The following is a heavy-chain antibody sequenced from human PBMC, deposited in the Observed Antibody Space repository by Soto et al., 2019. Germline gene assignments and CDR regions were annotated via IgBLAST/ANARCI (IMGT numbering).Heavy chain of an antibody. CDR3: MLDSGWKDFDY. Sequence: PSETLSLTCTVSGGSISSSSYYWGWIRQPPGKGLEWIGSIYYSGSTYYNPSLKSRVTISVDTSKTQLSLKLSSVTAADTAVYYCMLDSGWKDFDYWGQGTLVTVSS. J-gene: IGHJ4*02. D-gene: IGHD3-22*01. V-gene: IGHV4-39*01. CDR1: GGSISSSSYY. CDR2: IYYSGST.